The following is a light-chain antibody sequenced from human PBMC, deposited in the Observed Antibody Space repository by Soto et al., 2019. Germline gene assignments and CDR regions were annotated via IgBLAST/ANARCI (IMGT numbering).Light chain of an antibody. V-gene: IGKV3-20*01. Sequence: EIVLTQSPGTLSLSPGERATLSCRASQSLSSNYLAWYHQKPGQAPRLLIYGASNRATGIPDRFSGGGSGTDFTLTISRLEPEDFAVYYCQQYVSSPWTFGQGTKVDI. CDR2: GAS. CDR3: QQYVSSPWT. J-gene: IGKJ1*01. CDR1: QSLSSNY.